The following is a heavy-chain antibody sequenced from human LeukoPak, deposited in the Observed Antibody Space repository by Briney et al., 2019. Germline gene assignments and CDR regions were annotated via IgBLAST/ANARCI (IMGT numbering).Heavy chain of an antibody. CDR3: ARGPRYSYPFDY. D-gene: IGHD5-18*01. CDR1: GFTFSSYS. V-gene: IGHV4-34*01. CDR2: INHSGST. Sequence: PGGSLRLSCAASGFTFSSYSMNWVRQAPGKGLEWIGEINHSGSTNYNPSLKSRVTISVDTSKNQFSLKLSSVTAADTAVYYCARGPRYSYPFDYWGQGTLVTVSS. J-gene: IGHJ4*02.